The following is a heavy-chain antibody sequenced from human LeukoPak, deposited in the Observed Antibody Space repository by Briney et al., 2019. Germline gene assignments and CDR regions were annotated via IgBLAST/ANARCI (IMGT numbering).Heavy chain of an antibody. D-gene: IGHD2-2*02. CDR3: APAPQYQLLYEGHYFDY. Sequence: GGSLRLSXAASGFTFSSYAMSSVRQAPGKGLEWISAISGSGGSTYYADSVKGRFTISRDNSKNTLYLQMNSLRAEDTAVYYCAPAPQYQLLYEGHYFDYWGQGTLVTVSS. V-gene: IGHV3-23*01. CDR1: GFTFSSYA. J-gene: IGHJ4*02. CDR2: ISGSGGST.